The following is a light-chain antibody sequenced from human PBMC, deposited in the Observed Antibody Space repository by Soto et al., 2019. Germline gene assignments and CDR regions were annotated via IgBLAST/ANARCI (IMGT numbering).Light chain of an antibody. Sequence: EIVLTQSPGTLSLSPGERVTLSCRASQSINNNYLAWYQHKPGQAPRLIVYGASARATGIPDRFSGSGSGTDFTLTSSRLEPEDFAVYYCQQYSSLYTFGQGTKLEIK. CDR2: GAS. CDR1: QSINNNY. CDR3: QQYSSLYT. V-gene: IGKV3-20*01. J-gene: IGKJ2*01.